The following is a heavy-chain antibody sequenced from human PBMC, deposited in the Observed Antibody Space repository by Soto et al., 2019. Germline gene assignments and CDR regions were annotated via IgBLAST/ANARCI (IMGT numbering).Heavy chain of an antibody. CDR3: AKVAAVGTSPNDAFDI. J-gene: IGHJ3*02. CDR2: ISWNSGSI. CDR1: GFTFDDYA. Sequence: GGSLRLSCAASGFTFDDYAMHWVRQAPGKGLEWVSGISWNSGSIGYADSVKGRFTISRDNAKNSLYLQMNSLRAEDTALYYCAKVAAVGTSPNDAFDIWGQGTMVTVSS. V-gene: IGHV3-9*01. D-gene: IGHD6-13*01.